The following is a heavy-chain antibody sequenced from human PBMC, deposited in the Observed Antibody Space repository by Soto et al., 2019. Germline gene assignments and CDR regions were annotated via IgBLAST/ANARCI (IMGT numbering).Heavy chain of an antibody. CDR2: ISISGGST. CDR3: AKRGYCSSTNCYFDY. V-gene: IGHV3-23*01. CDR1: GFTFSSNA. J-gene: IGHJ4*02. D-gene: IGHD2-2*01. Sequence: PGGSLRLSCEASGFTFSSNAMSWVRQAPGKGLEWVSTISISGGSTYYADSVKGRFTISRDNSKDTLYLQMNSLRAEDTALYYCAKRGYCSSTNCYFDYWGQGTLVTVSS.